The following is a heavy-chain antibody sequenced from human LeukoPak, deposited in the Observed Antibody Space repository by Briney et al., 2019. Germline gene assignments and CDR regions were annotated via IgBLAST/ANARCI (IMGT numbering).Heavy chain of an antibody. CDR3: AKMVHTEQWLVPFDY. Sequence: GGSLTLSCAASGFTFSNFAMHWLRQATGRGLEWVSTIIGSGGSTYYADSVKSRFIISRDNSKNKLYLQMNSLRAEDTAVYYCAKMVHTEQWLVPFDYWGQGTLVTVSS. CDR2: IIGSGGST. D-gene: IGHD6-19*01. J-gene: IGHJ4*02. CDR1: GFTFSNFA. V-gene: IGHV3-23*01.